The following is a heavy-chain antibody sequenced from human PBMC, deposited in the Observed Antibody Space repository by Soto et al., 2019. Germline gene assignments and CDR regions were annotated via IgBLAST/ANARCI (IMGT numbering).Heavy chain of an antibody. V-gene: IGHV1-2*02. J-gene: IGHJ5*02. Sequence: ASVKVSCKASGYTFTDNYLHWVRQAPGQGLEWMGWINPKSGGTDFAQKFQGRVTMTTDTSTTTAYLELRSLRSDDTAVYYCARHHGPTTSENWFDPWGQGTLVTVSS. D-gene: IGHD5-12*01. CDR2: INPKSGGT. CDR1: GYTFTDNY. CDR3: ARHHGPTTSENWFDP.